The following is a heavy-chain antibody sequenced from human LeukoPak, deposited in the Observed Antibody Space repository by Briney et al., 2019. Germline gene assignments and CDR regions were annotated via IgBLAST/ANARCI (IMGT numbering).Heavy chain of an antibody. CDR3: ARDGGPGIVATITEDEDYYYNGMDV. J-gene: IGHJ6*02. CDR2: ISAHNGNT. Sequence: ASVKVSCKASGYTFSSYGISWVRQAPGQGLEWMGWISAHNGNTNYAQKVQGRVSMTTDTSTSTAYMELRSLRSDDTAVYYCARDGGPGIVATITEDEDYYYNGMDVWGQGTTVTVSS. D-gene: IGHD5-12*01. CDR1: GYTFSSYG. V-gene: IGHV1-18*01.